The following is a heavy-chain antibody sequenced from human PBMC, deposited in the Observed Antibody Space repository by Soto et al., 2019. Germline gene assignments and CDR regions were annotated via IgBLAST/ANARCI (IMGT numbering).Heavy chain of an antibody. Sequence: SGTLSLTCTVSGGSISSYYWRWTRQPPGKGLEWIGSIYYSGSTYYNPSLKSRVTISVDTSKNQFSLKLSSVTAADTAVYYCARQRVYGMDVWGQGTTVTVS. CDR3: ARQRVYGMDV. J-gene: IGHJ6*02. CDR1: GGSISSYY. V-gene: IGHV4-39*01. CDR2: IYYSGST.